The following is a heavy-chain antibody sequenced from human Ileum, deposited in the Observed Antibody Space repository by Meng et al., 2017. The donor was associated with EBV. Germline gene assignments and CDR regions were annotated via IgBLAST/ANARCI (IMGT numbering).Heavy chain of an antibody. CDR2: IKHSGSS. CDR1: GVSLSAYY. J-gene: IGHJ4*02. D-gene: IGHD3-10*01. CDR3: ARGNKVSDRGFDY. V-gene: IGHV4-34*01. Sequence: EQLGEATLNASETLSLYCACYGVSLSAYYWSGGRPPPGKGLEWIGEIKHSGSSTYNPSLKSRVTISVDTSKNQFSLKLSSVTAADTAVYYCARGNKVSDRGFDYWGQGTLVTVSS.